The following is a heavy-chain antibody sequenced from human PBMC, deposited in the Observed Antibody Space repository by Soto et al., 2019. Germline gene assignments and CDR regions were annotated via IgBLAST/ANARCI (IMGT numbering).Heavy chain of an antibody. CDR2: INPNSGGT. J-gene: IGHJ6*02. D-gene: IGHD5-18*01. CDR3: ARDIYSYGYNGMDV. CDR1: GYTFTGYY. V-gene: IGHV1-2*02. Sequence: ASVEVSCKASGYTFTGYYMHWVRQAPGQGLEWMGWINPNSGGTNYAQKFQGRVTMTRDTSISTAYMELSRLRSDDTAVYYCARDIYSYGYNGMDVWGQGTTVTVSS.